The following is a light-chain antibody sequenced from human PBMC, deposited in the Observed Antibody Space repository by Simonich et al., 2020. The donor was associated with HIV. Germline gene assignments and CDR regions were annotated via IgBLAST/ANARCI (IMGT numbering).Light chain of an antibody. CDR3: QQSYSTPPT. CDR1: KSISSY. CDR2: AAS. J-gene: IGKJ1*01. Sequence: DIQMTQSPSSLSASVGDRGTITCRASKSISSYLNWYQQKPGEAPKLLIYAASSLQSGVPSRFSGSGSGTDFTLTISSLQPEDFATYYCQQSYSTPPTFGQGTKVEIK. V-gene: IGKV1-39*01.